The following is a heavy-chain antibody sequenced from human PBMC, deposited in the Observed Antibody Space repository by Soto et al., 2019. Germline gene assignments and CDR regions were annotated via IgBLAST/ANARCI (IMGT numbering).Heavy chain of an antibody. J-gene: IGHJ5*02. CDR2: ISSSSSTI. V-gene: IGHV3-48*02. D-gene: IGHD6-19*01. Sequence: EVQLVESGGGLVQPGGSLRLSCAASGFTFSSYSMNWVRQAPGKGLEWVSYISSSSSTIYYADSVKGRFTISRDNAKNSLYLQMNSLRDEDTAVYYCARDWDPMCSVWWGNWFDPWGQGTLVTVSS. CDR3: ARDWDPMCSVWWGNWFDP. CDR1: GFTFSSYS.